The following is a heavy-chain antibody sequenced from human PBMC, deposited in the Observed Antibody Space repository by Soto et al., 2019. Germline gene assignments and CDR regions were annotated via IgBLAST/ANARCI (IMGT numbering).Heavy chain of an antibody. CDR3: ARGLVGVINQAFSDP. CDR2: ISDDGRSR. J-gene: IGHJ5*02. D-gene: IGHD2-21*01. Sequence: PGGSLRLSCAASGFTFSNYAMHWVRQAPGKGLEWVAVISDDGRSRYYTDSVKGRFTISRDNSKNTVYLLMNSPRLEDTAMYYCARGLVGVINQAFSDPGGRGTLVTVSS. CDR1: GFTFSNYA. V-gene: IGHV3-30*04.